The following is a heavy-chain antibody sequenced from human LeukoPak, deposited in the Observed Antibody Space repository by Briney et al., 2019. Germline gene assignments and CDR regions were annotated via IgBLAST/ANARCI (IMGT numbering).Heavy chain of an antibody. D-gene: IGHD3-3*01. CDR2: IYYSGST. CDR1: GGSISSSSYY. Sequence: SETLSLTCTVSGGSISSSSYYWGWIRQPSGKGLEWSGSIYYSGSTYYNPSLKSRVTISVDTSKNQFSLKLSSVAAADTAVYYCARDANYDFWSGYAFDIWGQGTMVTVSS. J-gene: IGHJ3*02. CDR3: ARDANYDFWSGYAFDI. V-gene: IGHV4-39*07.